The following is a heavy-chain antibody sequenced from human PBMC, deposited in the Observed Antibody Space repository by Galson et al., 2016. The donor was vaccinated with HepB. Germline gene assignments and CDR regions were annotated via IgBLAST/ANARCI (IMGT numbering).Heavy chain of an antibody. Sequence: SLRLSCAASGFTFSNHWMHWVRQAPGKGLVWVSRINPGGSDTMYADSVKGRFTISRDNAKNTLYLQMNTLRVEDTAVYYCAKVRQLAYSYGMDVWGQGTTVTVSS. J-gene: IGHJ6*02. V-gene: IGHV3-74*03. CDR1: GFTFSNHW. CDR3: AKVRQLAYSYGMDV. CDR2: INPGGSDT. D-gene: IGHD6-6*01.